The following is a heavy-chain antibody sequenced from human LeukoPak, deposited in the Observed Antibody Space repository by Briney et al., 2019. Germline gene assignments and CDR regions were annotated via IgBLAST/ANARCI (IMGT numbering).Heavy chain of an antibody. CDR1: GGSISSYY. CDR2: IYYSGST. V-gene: IGHV4-59*08. D-gene: IGHD5-12*01. CDR3: ARRVRYSGYDDY. Sequence: KPSETLSLTCTVSGGSISSYYWSWIRQPPGKGLEWIGYIYYSGSTNYNPSLKSRVTISVDTSKNQFSLKLSSVTAADTAVYYCARRVRYSGYDDYWGQGTLVTVSS. J-gene: IGHJ4*02.